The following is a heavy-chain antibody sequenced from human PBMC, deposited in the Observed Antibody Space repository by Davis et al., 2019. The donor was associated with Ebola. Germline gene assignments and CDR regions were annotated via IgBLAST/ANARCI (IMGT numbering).Heavy chain of an antibody. CDR3: ARGGTGTKTYYYYYYYMDV. V-gene: IGHV4-39*07. J-gene: IGHJ6*03. CDR1: GGSISSSSYY. Sequence: PSETLSLTCTVSGGSISSSSYYWGWIRQPPGKGLEWIGSIYYSGSTYYNPSLKSRVTISVDTSKNQFSLKLSSVTAADTAVYYCARGGTGTKTYYYYYYYMDVWGKGTTVTVSS. CDR2: IYYSGST. D-gene: IGHD1-26*01.